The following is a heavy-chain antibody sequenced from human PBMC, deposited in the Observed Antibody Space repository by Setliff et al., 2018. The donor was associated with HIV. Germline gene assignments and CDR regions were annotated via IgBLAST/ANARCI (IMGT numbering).Heavy chain of an antibody. CDR1: GGFIGTYY. J-gene: IGHJ6*03. CDR2: VYYTGST. CDR3: ARGRVTLNGVAAGHHYMDV. Sequence: PSETLSLTCTVSGGFIGTYYWSWIRQSQGKGLEWIGSVYYTGSTNYNPSLESRVTMSVDTSKNQFSLRLMSLTAADTAIYYCARGRVTLNGVAAGHHYMDVWGKGNTVTVSS. D-gene: IGHD3-3*01. V-gene: IGHV4-59*13.